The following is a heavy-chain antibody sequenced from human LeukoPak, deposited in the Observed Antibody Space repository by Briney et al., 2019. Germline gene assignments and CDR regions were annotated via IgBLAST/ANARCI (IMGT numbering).Heavy chain of an antibody. CDR3: ATSTWSTYYFDY. V-gene: IGHV3-21*01. Sequence: PGGFLRLSCAASGFTFSSYTVNWIRQAPGKGLEWVSSISGSSYYIYYADSVRGRFTISRDNAKNSLYLQMNSLRAEDTAVYYCATSTWSTYYFDYWGQGTLVTVSS. J-gene: IGHJ4*02. CDR1: GFTFSSYT. CDR2: ISGSSYYI. D-gene: IGHD5/OR15-5a*01.